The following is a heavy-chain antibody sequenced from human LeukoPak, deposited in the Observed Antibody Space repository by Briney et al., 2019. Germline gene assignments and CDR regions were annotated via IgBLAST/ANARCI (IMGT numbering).Heavy chain of an antibody. CDR3: ARRLSSWYEAYAFDI. J-gene: IGHJ3*02. Sequence: PGESLKIPCKGSGYSFTSYWIGWVRQMPGKGLEWMGIIYPGDSDTRYSPSFQGQVTISADKSISTAYLQWSSLKASDTAMYYCARRLSSWYEAYAFDIWGQGTMVTVSS. D-gene: IGHD6-13*01. CDR1: GYSFTSYW. V-gene: IGHV5-51*01. CDR2: IYPGDSDT.